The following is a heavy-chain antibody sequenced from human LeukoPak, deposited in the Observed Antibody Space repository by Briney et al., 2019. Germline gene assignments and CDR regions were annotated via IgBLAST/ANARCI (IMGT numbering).Heavy chain of an antibody. CDR2: IYTSGST. D-gene: IGHD5-18*01. V-gene: IGHV4-4*07. CDR3: ARNGYSYGYGLRFDP. J-gene: IGHJ5*02. Sequence: SETLPLTCTVSGGSISSYYWSWIRQPAGKGLEWIGRIYTSGSTNYNPSLKSRVTMSVDTSKNQFSLKLSSVTAADTAVYYCARNGYSYGYGLRFDPWGQGTLVTVSS. CDR1: GGSISSYY.